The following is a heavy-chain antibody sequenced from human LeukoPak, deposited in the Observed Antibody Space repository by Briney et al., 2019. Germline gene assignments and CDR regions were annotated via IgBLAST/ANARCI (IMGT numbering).Heavy chain of an antibody. CDR2: IYHSGST. J-gene: IGHJ4*02. D-gene: IGHD3-9*01. CDR3: APYYDILIGYPYFDY. V-gene: IGHV4-38-2*02. CDR1: GYSISSGFY. Sequence: SETLSLTCTVSGYSISSGFYWGWIRQPPGKGLEWIASIYHSGSTYYNPSLKSRVTTSVDTSKNQFSLKLSSVTAADTAVYYCAPYYDILIGYPYFDYWGQGTLVTVSS.